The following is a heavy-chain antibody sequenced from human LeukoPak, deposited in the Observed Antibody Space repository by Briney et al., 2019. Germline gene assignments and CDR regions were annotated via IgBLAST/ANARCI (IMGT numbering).Heavy chain of an antibody. CDR1: GYSFISYW. CDR3: ATRTYSSSRYGAFDI. J-gene: IGHJ3*02. D-gene: IGHD6-13*01. Sequence: GESLKISCKGSGYSFISYWIGWVRQMPGKGLEWMGIIYPGDSDTRYSPSFQGQVTISADKSIRTAYLQWSSLKASDSAMYYCATRTYSSSRYGAFDIWGQGTMVTVSS. V-gene: IGHV5-51*01. CDR2: IYPGDSDT.